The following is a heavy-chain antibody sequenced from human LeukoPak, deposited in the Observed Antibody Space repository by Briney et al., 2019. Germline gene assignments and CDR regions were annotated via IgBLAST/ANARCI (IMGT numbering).Heavy chain of an antibody. Sequence: PGGSLRLSCAASGFTFSHYWMNWVRQAPGKGLEWVANIKEDGSENHYVDSVKGRFTISRDNAKNSLWLEMDSLGAEDTAVYYCARGNSGAFDIWGQGTMVSFCS. J-gene: IGHJ3*02. CDR3: ARGNSGAFDI. CDR2: IKEDGSEN. D-gene: IGHD2-21*01. V-gene: IGHV3-7*03. CDR1: GFTFSHYW.